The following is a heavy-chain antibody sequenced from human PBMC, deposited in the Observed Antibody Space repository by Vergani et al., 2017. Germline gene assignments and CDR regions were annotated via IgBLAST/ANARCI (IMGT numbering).Heavy chain of an antibody. CDR3: ARDFLTRVTTLDYYYMGV. D-gene: IGHD1-1*01. V-gene: IGHV3-30*03. Sequence: QVQLVESGGGEVQPGRSLRLSCSAAGFPFSDYGVHWVRQAPGKGLEWVSVISYDGNKKNYADSGKGRFTISRDNSKNTLYLEMNALRAEDTAVYYCARDFLTRVTTLDYYYMGVWGKGTTVTVSS. J-gene: IGHJ6*03. CDR1: GFPFSDYG. CDR2: ISYDGNKK.